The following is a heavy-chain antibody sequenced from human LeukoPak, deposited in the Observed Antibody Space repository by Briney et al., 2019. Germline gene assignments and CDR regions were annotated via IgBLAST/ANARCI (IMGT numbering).Heavy chain of an antibody. Sequence: SETLSLTCTVSGGSISSSSYYWDWIRQPPGKWLEWIASIYYTGSIYYNPSLKSRVTISVDTSKNQFSLNVNSVTAADTAVYYCARHRRADFRPGGPIDYWGQGTLVTVSS. D-gene: IGHD3-3*01. CDR1: GGSISSSSYY. CDR3: ARHRRADFRPGGPIDY. CDR2: IYYTGSI. V-gene: IGHV4-39*01. J-gene: IGHJ4*02.